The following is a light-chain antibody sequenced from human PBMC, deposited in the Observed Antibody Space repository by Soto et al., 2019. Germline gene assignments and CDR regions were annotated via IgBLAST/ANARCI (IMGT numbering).Light chain of an antibody. V-gene: IGLV2-14*01. CDR3: ISYTSTSTVV. Sequence: QSAPTQPASVSGSPGQSITISCTGTSSDVGGYNYVSWYQQHPGKAPKIIIYDVTNRPSGVSNRFSGSKSGNTASLTISGLQAEDEDDYYCISYTSTSTVVFGGGTKLTVL. CDR2: DVT. CDR1: SSDVGGYNY. J-gene: IGLJ2*01.